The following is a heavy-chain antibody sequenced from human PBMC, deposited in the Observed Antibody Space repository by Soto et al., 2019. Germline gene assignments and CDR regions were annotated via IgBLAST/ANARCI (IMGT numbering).Heavy chain of an antibody. V-gene: IGHV1-18*04. D-gene: IGHD2-21*01. CDR3: ARDSPYSAPFDP. Sequence: ASVKVSCKASGYTFTGYYMHWVRQAPGQGLEWMGWISAYNGNTNYAQKLQGRVTMTTDTSTSTAYMELRSLRSDDTAVYYCARDSPYSAPFDPWGQGTLLTVSS. CDR2: ISAYNGNT. CDR1: GYTFTGYY. J-gene: IGHJ5*02.